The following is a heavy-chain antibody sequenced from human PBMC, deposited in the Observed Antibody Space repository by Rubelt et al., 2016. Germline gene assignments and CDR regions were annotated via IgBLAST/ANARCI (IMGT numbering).Heavy chain of an antibody. CDR2: ISGSGDST. J-gene: IGHJ4*02. CDR1: GFTFRSYT. CDR3: ASRGVREVAGLDY. Sequence: GGGLVQPGGSLRLSCAASGFTFRSYTMTWVRQAPGKGLEWVSVISGSGDSTNYADSVKGRFTISRDNSKNTVYLQMTSLRAEDTAVYYCASRGVREVAGLDYWGQGTLVTVSS. D-gene: IGHD6-19*01. V-gene: IGHV3-23*01.